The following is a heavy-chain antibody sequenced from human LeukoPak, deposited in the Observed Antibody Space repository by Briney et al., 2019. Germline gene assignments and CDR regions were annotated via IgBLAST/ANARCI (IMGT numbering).Heavy chain of an antibody. CDR1: GGSISSYY. CDR2: IYYSGST. D-gene: IGHD1-26*01. CDR3: ARYLVGGGSELLPRTDP. J-gene: IGHJ5*02. V-gene: IGHV4-59*01. Sequence: SETLSLTCTVSGGSISSYYWSWIRQPPGKGLEWIGYIYYSGSTNYNPSLKSRVTISVDTSKNQFSLKLSSVTAADTAVYYCARYLVGGGSELLPRTDPWGQGTLVTVSS.